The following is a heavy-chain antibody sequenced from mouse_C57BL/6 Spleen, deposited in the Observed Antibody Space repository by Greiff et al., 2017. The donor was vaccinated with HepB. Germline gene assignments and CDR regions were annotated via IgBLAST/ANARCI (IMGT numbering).Heavy chain of an antibody. V-gene: IGHV14-4*01. Sequence: EVKLVESGAELVRPGASVKLSCTASGFNIKDDYMHWVKQRPEQGLEWIGWIDPENGDTEYAAKFQGKATITADTSSNTAYLQLSSLTSEDTAVYYGTTGLGREFAYWGQGTRVTVSA. D-gene: IGHD4-1*01. CDR1: GFNIKDDY. CDR3: TTGLGREFAY. J-gene: IGHJ3*01. CDR2: IDPENGDT.